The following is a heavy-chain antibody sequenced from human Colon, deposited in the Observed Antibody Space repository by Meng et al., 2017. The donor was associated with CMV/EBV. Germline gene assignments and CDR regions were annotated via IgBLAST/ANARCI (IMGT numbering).Heavy chain of an antibody. J-gene: IGHJ4*02. Sequence: LTCAASGFTFSAYWMSWVRQAPGKGLEWVANINQDESYYVDSVKGRFTGSRDNAKNSLHLQMNSLTAEDTAIYYCARLDYSNYRAFDLWGLGTLVTVSS. D-gene: IGHD4-11*01. CDR3: ARLDYSNYRAFDL. CDR2: INQDES. V-gene: IGHV3-7*01. CDR1: GFTFSAYW.